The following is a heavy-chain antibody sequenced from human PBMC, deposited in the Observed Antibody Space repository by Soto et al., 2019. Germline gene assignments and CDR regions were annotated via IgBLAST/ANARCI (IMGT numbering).Heavy chain of an antibody. CDR3: SGYQYCSSTSCCFYYGMDV. CDR1: GGTFSSYA. J-gene: IGHJ6*02. V-gene: IGHV1-69*01. CDR2: IIPIFGTA. D-gene: IGHD2-2*01. Sequence: QVRLVQSGVEGKNPGSSVKVSCKASGGTFSSYAISWVRQAPGQGLEWMGGIIPIFGTANYAQKFQGGGTITADESTSTAYMELRSLRSGEAAVYYCSGYQYCSSTSCCFYYGMDVWGQGTTVTVSS.